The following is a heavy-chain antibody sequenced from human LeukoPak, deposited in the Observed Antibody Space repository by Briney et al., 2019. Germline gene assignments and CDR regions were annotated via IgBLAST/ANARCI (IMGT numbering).Heavy chain of an antibody. J-gene: IGHJ4*02. CDR2: INPNTGGT. CDR1: GYTFISYG. D-gene: IGHD5-18*01. V-gene: IGHV1-2*02. CDR3: ASGKQLWLQDY. Sequence: VASVKVSCKASGYTFISYGISWVRQAPGQGLEWVGWINPNTGGTNYAQKFQGRVTMTRDTSISTGYMELSRLRSDDTAVYYCASGKQLWLQDYWGQGTLVTVSS.